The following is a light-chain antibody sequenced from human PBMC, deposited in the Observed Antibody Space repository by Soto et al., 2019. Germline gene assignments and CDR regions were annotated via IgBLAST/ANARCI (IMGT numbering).Light chain of an antibody. CDR1: PSVTNY. J-gene: IGKJ4*01. Sequence: EIVLTQSPATLSLSPGERATLSCRASPSVTNYLAWYQQKPGQPPRLLIYGAFNRAAGIPARFSGSGSGTDFTITISSLESEDSGIYYCQQRHNWLTFGGGTKVDIK. CDR3: QQRHNWLT. V-gene: IGKV3-11*01. CDR2: GAF.